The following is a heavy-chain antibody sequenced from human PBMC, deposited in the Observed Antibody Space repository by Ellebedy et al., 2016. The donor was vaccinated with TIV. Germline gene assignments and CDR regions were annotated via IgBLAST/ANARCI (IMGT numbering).Heavy chain of an antibody. Sequence: MPGGSLRLSCTVSGGSISSRSYYGGWIRQPPGKGLQWMGSIYYSGSISHNPSLKSRVTISVDTSKNHFSLKLGSVPAADTAVYYCAREIMVRELIMYFDYWGQGALVTVSS. J-gene: IGHJ4*02. CDR2: IYYSGSI. D-gene: IGHD3-10*01. CDR1: GGSISSRSYY. V-gene: IGHV4-39*07. CDR3: AREIMVRELIMYFDY.